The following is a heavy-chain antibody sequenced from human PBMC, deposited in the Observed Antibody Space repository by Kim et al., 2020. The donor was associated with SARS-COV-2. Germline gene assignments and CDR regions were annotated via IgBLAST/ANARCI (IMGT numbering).Heavy chain of an antibody. CDR2: FFIGGNT. V-gene: IGHV3-66*01. CDR3: TRGAADLFYFDY. D-gene: IGHD3-3*01. J-gene: IGHJ4*02. Sequence: GGSLRLSCAASGFTVTSNYMSWVRQAPGKGLEWVSTFFIGGNTYYADSVKGRFTISRDNSKNTLFLQMSSLRVEDTAVYYCTRGAADLFYFDYWGQGTLV. CDR1: GFTVTSNY.